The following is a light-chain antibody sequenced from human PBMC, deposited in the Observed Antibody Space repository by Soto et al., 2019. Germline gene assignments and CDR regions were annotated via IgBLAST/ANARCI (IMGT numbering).Light chain of an antibody. CDR2: AAS. Sequence: DIQMTQSPSSLSASVGDRGAITCXASQSISSYLNWYQQKPGKAPKLLIYAASSLQSGVPSRFGGSGSGTDFTLTISSLQPEDFATYSCQQSYNTTWTVGQGTKVDI. CDR3: QQSYNTTWT. J-gene: IGKJ1*01. V-gene: IGKV1-39*01. CDR1: QSISSY.